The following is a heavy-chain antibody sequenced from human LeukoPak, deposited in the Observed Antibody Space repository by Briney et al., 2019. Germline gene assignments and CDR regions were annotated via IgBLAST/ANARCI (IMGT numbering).Heavy chain of an antibody. Sequence: PSETLSLTCAVYGGSFSGYYWSWICQPPGKGLEWIGEINHSGSTNYNPSLKSRVTISVDTSKNQFSLKLSSVTAADTAVYYCARAPLEQLPFDYWGQGTLVTVSS. CDR3: ARAPLEQLPFDY. V-gene: IGHV4-34*01. J-gene: IGHJ4*02. CDR1: GGSFSGYY. CDR2: INHSGST. D-gene: IGHD6-13*01.